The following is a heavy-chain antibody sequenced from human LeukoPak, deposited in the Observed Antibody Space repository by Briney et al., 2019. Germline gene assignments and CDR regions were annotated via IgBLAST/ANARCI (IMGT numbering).Heavy chain of an antibody. D-gene: IGHD4-11*01. CDR1: GFTFSSSA. CDR3: AKDRRTTVSLPVY. CDR2: ISDTGRLS. V-gene: IGHV3-23*01. J-gene: IGHJ4*02. Sequence: PGGSLRLSCAASGFTFSSSAMSWVRQAPGKGLEWVAAISDTGRLSYCADSVNGRFTISRDNSKNTLSLQMNSLRAADTAVYYCAKDRRTTVSLPVYWGQGTLVTVSS.